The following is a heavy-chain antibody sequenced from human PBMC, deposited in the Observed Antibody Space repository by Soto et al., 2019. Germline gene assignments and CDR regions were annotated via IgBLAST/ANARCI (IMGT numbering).Heavy chain of an antibody. CDR1: GYTFTSYA. CDR2: INAGNGNT. D-gene: IGHD3-3*01. J-gene: IGHJ4*02. Sequence: QVQLVQSGAEVKKHGASVKVSCKASGYTFTSYAMHWVRQAPGQRLEWMGWINAGNGNTKYSQKFQGRVTITRDTSASTAYMELSSLRSEDTSVYYCARDRLRFLEWLLYSASTFDSWGQGTLVTVSS. V-gene: IGHV1-3*01. CDR3: ARDRLRFLEWLLYSASTFDS.